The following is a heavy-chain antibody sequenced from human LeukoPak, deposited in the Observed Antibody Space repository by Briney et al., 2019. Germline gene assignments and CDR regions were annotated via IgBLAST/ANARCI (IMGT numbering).Heavy chain of an antibody. CDR2: VNSDRSTT. CDR3: ARGYYSSSRFDS. CDR1: GFPFSNYW. Sequence: GGSLRLSCAASGFPFSNYWMHWVRQAPGKGLVWVSRVNSDRSTTNYADSVKGRFTISRDNAENTLYMRMNSLRPEDTAVYYCARGYYSSSRFDSWGQGTLVTVSS. D-gene: IGHD6-13*01. J-gene: IGHJ4*02. V-gene: IGHV3-74*01.